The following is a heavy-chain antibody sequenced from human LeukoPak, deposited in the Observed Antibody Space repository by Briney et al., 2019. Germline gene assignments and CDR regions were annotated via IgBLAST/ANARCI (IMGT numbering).Heavy chain of an antibody. D-gene: IGHD5-24*01. J-gene: IGHJ4*02. CDR3: AKFVATTKSFDY. Sequence: PGGSLRLSCAASGFTFSSYAISWVRQAQGKGLGWVSAMSGSGGSTYYADSVKGRITISRGNSKNTLYLQMNSLRAEDTAVYYCAKFVATTKSFDYWGQGTLVTVSS. CDR2: MSGSGGST. CDR1: GFTFSSYA. V-gene: IGHV3-23*01.